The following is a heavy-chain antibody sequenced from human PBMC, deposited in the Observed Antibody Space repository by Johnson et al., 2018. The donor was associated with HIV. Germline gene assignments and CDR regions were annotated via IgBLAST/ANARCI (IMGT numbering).Heavy chain of an antibody. D-gene: IGHD6-19*01. Sequence: QMLLVESGGGLVKPGGSLRLSCAASGFTFSDYYMSWIRQAPGKGLEWVSYISSSGSTIYYADSVKGRFTISRDNSKNTLYLQMNSLRAEDTAVYYCAKDPGRQWLVMCAFDIWGQGTMVTVSS. V-gene: IGHV3-11*01. J-gene: IGHJ3*02. CDR3: AKDPGRQWLVMCAFDI. CDR2: ISSSGSTI. CDR1: GFTFSDYY.